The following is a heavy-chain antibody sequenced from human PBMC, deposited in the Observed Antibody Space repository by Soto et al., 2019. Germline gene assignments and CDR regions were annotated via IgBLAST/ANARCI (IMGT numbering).Heavy chain of an antibody. CDR1: GGTFSSYA. CDR3: ARESYDILTGYSYYYYGMDV. J-gene: IGHJ6*02. CDR2: IIPIFGTA. V-gene: IGHV1-69*13. Sequence: SVKVSCKASGGTFSSYAISWVRQAPGQGLEWMGGIIPIFGTANYAQKFQGRVTITADESTSTAYMELSSLRSEDTAVYYCARESYDILTGYSYYYYGMDVWGQGTTVTVSS. D-gene: IGHD3-9*01.